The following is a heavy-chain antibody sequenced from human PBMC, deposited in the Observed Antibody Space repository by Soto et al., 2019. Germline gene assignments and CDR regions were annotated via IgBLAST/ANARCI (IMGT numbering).Heavy chain of an antibody. CDR3: ARDGGAY. V-gene: IGHV3-30-3*01. J-gene: IGHJ4*02. Sequence: QVQLVESGGGVVQPGRSLRLSCAASGFTFSSYAMHWVRRAPGKGLEWMAVMSYDGSNKYYADSVNGRFTISRDNNKNTLYLQMNNLRPEDTALYYCARDGGAYWGQGTLVIVSS. CDR1: GFTFSSYA. D-gene: IGHD3-16*01. CDR2: MSYDGSNK.